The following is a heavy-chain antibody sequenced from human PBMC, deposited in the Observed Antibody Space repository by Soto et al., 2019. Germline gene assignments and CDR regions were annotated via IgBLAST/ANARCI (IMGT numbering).Heavy chain of an antibody. D-gene: IGHD3-10*01. CDR1: GFTFSSYA. CDR3: ARDADYGSGSYCNDY. CDR2: ISYDGSNK. V-gene: IGHV3-30-3*01. J-gene: IGHJ4*02. Sequence: GGSLRLSCAASGFTFSSYAMHWVRQAPGKGLEWVAVISYDGSNKYYADSVKGRFTISRDNSKNTLYLQMNSLRAEDTAVYYCARDADYGSGSYCNDYWGQGTLVTVS.